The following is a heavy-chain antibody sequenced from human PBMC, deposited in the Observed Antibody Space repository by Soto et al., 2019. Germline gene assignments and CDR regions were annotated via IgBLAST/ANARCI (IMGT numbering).Heavy chain of an antibody. Sequence: EVQLVESGGVVVQPGGSLRLSCAASGFTFDDYTMHWVRQAPGKGLEWVSLISWDGGSTYYADSVKGRFTISRDNSKNSLYLQMNSLRTEDTALYYCAKTSSNYPTYGGMDVWGQGTTVTVSS. CDR3: AKTSSNYPTYGGMDV. V-gene: IGHV3-43*01. CDR2: ISWDGGST. D-gene: IGHD4-4*01. J-gene: IGHJ6*02. CDR1: GFTFDDYT.